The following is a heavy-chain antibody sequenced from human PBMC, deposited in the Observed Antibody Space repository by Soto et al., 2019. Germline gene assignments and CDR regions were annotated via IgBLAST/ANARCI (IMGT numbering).Heavy chain of an antibody. J-gene: IGHJ4*02. Sequence: EVQLVESGGGLVKPGGSLRLSCAASGFTFSNAWMNWVRQAPGKGLEWVGRIKSKTDGGTTDYAAPVKGRFTISRDDSKTTLYLQMNSLKTEDTAVYYCTTMAARAQNQDYWGQGTLVTVSS. CDR3: TTMAARAQNQDY. V-gene: IGHV3-15*07. D-gene: IGHD6-6*01. CDR2: IKSKTDGGTT. CDR1: GFTFSNAW.